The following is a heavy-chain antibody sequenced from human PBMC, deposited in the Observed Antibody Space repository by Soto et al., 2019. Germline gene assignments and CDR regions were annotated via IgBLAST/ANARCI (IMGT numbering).Heavy chain of an antibody. CDR1: GSTFTSYG. CDR2: ISAYNVNT. J-gene: IGHJ4*02. D-gene: IGHD3-22*01. Sequence: QVQLVQSGAEVKKPGASVKVSCKASGSTFTSYGISWVRQAPGQGLEWMGWISAYNVNTNYAQKLQGRVTMTTDTSTSTAYMELRSLRSDDTAVYYCARDAMLYYYDSSGYTDWGQGTLVSVSS. V-gene: IGHV1-18*01. CDR3: ARDAMLYYYDSSGYTD.